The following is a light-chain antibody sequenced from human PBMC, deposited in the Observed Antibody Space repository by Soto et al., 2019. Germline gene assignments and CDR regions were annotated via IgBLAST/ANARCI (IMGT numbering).Light chain of an antibody. V-gene: IGKV3-11*01. Sequence: EIVLTQSPATLSLSPGERATLSCRASQSISSYLAWYQHKPVQAPRLLIYDASTSAAAIPARFSGSGSGTDFTLTISSREPEDFAVYFCQRRSNWPPTWTFGQGTKVEVK. CDR3: QRRSNWPPTWT. CDR2: DAS. J-gene: IGKJ1*01. CDR1: QSISSY.